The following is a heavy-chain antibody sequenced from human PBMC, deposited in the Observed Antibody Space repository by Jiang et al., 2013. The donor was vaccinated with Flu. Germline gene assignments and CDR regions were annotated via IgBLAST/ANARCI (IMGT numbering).Heavy chain of an antibody. V-gene: IGHV3-72*01. Sequence: VQLVESGGGLVQPGGSLRLSCAASGFTFSDHYMDWVRQAPGKGLEWVGRIRNKANSYTTEYAASVKGRFTISRDDSKNSLYLQMNSLKTEDTAVYYCARTYSSAWAYFDFWGQGTLVTVSS. CDR2: IRNKANSYTT. CDR1: GFTFSDHY. CDR3: ARTYSSAWAYFDF. J-gene: IGHJ4*02. D-gene: IGHD6-19*01.